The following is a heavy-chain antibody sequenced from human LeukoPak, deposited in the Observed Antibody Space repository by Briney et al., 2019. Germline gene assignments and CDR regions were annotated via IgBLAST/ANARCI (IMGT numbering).Heavy chain of an antibody. CDR1: GGSITSYY. V-gene: IGHV4-59*01. Sequence: ASETLSLTCTVSGGSITSYYWSWLRQPPGKGLEWIGHIYYTGSTNYNPSLKSRVTISVETSNNQFSLKLSSVTAADTAVYYCARLNEYCSGGSCYAYDFWGQGTLVTVSS. CDR3: ARLNEYCSGGSCYAYDF. J-gene: IGHJ4*02. D-gene: IGHD2-15*01. CDR2: IYYTGST.